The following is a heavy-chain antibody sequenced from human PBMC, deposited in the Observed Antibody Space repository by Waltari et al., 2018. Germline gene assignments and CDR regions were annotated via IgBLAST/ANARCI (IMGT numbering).Heavy chain of an antibody. Sequence: EVQLVESGGGLVQPGRSLRLSCAASGFTFDDYAMHWVRQAPGKGLEWGSGIGWNRWSIGYADTVKGRFTISRDNAKNSLYLQMNSLRSEDTAVYYCARMGGATVTYYFDYWGQGTLVTVSS. CDR3: ARMGGATVTYYFDY. D-gene: IGHD4-4*01. CDR2: IGWNRWSI. V-gene: IGHV3-9*01. J-gene: IGHJ4*02. CDR1: GFTFDDYA.